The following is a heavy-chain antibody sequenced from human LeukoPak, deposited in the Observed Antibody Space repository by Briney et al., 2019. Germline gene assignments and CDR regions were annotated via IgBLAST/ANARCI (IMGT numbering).Heavy chain of an antibody. J-gene: IGHJ6*04. CDR1: GFTFSNYW. Sequence: GGSLRLSCAASGFTFSNYWMTWVRQAPGKGLEWVANIKQDGSEKYYVDSVKGRFTISRDNAKNSLFLQMNSLRAEDTAVYYCAELGITMIGGVWGKGTTVTISS. V-gene: IGHV3-7*01. D-gene: IGHD3-10*02. CDR3: AELGITMIGGV. CDR2: IKQDGSEK.